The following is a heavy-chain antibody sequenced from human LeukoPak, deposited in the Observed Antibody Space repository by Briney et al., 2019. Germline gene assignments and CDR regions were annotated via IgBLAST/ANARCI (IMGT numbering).Heavy chain of an antibody. CDR3: ARDRGIVATLYYFDY. CDR1: GFTFSDHY. CDR2: TRKKVNGYTT. V-gene: IGHV3-72*01. D-gene: IGHD5-12*01. J-gene: IGHJ4*02. Sequence: GGSLRLSCAASGFTFSDHYMDWVRQVPGKGLEWVGRTRKKVNGYTTEYAASVKGRFTISRDDSKNSLYLQMNSLKTGDTAVYYCARDRGIVATLYYFDYWGQGTLVTVSS.